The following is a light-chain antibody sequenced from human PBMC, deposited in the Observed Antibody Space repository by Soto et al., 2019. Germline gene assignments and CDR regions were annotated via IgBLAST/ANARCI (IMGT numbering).Light chain of an antibody. CDR1: QSLLHSNGDTY. J-gene: IGKJ1*01. CDR2: MGS. V-gene: IGKV2-28*01. Sequence: DLVMTQSPLSLSVTPGEPASISCRSSQSLLHSNGDTYLDWYLQKPGQSPQLLIYMGSNRASGVPDRFSGSGSGTDFTLKISRVEAEDVGVYYCMQAVQTPRTFGQGTKVEI. CDR3: MQAVQTPRT.